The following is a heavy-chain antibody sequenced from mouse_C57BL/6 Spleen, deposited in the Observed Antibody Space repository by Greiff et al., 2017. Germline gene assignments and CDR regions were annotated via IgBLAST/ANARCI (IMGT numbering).Heavy chain of an antibody. D-gene: IGHD2-4*01. CDR1: GYTFTSYW. Sequence: QVQLKQPGAELVRPGSSVKLSCKASGYTFTSYWMDWVKQRPGQGLEWIGNIYPSDSETHYNQKFKDKATLTVDKSSSTAYMQLSSLTSEDSAVYYCARRGLRYAMDYWGQGTSVTVSS. CDR3: ARRGLRYAMDY. CDR2: IYPSDSET. V-gene: IGHV1-61*01. J-gene: IGHJ4*01.